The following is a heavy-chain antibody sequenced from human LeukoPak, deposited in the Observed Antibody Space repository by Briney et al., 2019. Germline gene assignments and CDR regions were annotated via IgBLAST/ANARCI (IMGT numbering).Heavy chain of an antibody. J-gene: IGHJ4*02. V-gene: IGHV3-48*01. CDR2: ISSSSTTI. CDR1: GFTFSSYS. Sequence: GGSLRLSCAASGFTFSSYSMNWVRQAPGKGLEWVSYISSSSTTIYYADSVKGRFTISRDNAKNSLYLQMNSLRAEDTAVYYCARDAGRSGYYGVDYWGQGTLVTVSS. CDR3: ARDAGRSGYYGVDY. D-gene: IGHD3-22*01.